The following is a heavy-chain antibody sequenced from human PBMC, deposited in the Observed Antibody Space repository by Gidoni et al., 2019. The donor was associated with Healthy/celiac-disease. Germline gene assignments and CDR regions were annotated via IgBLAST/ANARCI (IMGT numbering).Heavy chain of an antibody. J-gene: IGHJ3*02. Sequence: EVQLVESGGGLVKPGGSLGLSWSAFGFPLSSYSMHVVGQAPWKVLEWVSSISSSISYIDSASSLKGRFTISRDNAKNSLYLQMNSLRAEDTAVYYCASVVLLGNCGCDCVCIWGQGTMVTVSS. D-gene: IGHD2-21*02. V-gene: IGHV3-21*01. CDR3: ASVVLLGNCGCDCVCI. CDR1: GFPLSSYS. CDR2: ISSSISYI.